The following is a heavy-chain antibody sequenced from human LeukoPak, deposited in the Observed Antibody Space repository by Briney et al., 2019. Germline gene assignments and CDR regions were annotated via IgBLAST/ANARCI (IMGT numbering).Heavy chain of an antibody. V-gene: IGHV3-21*01. CDR2: ISSSSSYI. CDR3: ARDRSYYDSRGGLDY. J-gene: IGHJ4*02. D-gene: IGHD3-22*01. Sequence: GGSLRLSCAASGFTFSSYDMHWVRQAPGQGLEWVSSISSSSSYIYYADSVKGRFTISRDNAKNSLYLQMNSLRAEDTAVYYCARDRSYYDSRGGLDYWGQGTLVTVSS. CDR1: GFTFSSYD.